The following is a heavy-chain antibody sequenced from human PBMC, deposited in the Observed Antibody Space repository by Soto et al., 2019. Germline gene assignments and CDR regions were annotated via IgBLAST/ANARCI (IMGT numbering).Heavy chain of an antibody. CDR1: GDSIISSDFY. J-gene: IGHJ5*02. V-gene: IGHV4-39*01. D-gene: IGHD3-3*02. Sequence: PSETLSLTXTVSGDSIISSDFYWGWVRQPPGKGLEWIGSIFYLGSSYYNPSLESRVTMSVDTSKNQFSLRLRSVTAADTALYFCARHSLALRKNNWFDPWGQGIMVTVSS. CDR2: IFYLGSS. CDR3: ARHSLALRKNNWFDP.